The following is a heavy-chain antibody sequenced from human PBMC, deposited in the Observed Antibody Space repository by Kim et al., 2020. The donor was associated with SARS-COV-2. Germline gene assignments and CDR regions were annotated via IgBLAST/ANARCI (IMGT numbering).Heavy chain of an antibody. J-gene: IGHJ4*02. D-gene: IGHD4-17*01. CDR3: ARDYGGNLGY. CDR2: SNK. V-gene: IGHV3-30*01. Sequence: SNKYNADSVQGRFTISRDNSKNTLYLQMNSLRAEDTAVYYCARDYGGNLGYWGQGTLVTVSS.